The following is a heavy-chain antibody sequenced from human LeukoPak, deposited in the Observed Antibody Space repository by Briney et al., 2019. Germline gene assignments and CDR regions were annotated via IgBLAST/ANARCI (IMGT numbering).Heavy chain of an antibody. D-gene: IGHD2-21*01. CDR1: GFTFSGHG. V-gene: IGHV3-33*01. CDR3: ARLADWTLVS. J-gene: IGHJ4*02. Sequence: GRSLRLSCAASGFTFSGHGMYWVRQAPGEGLEWVALIWFDGSREHYPDSVKGRFTISRDNAKNMVYLQMNSLRAEDTAVYYCARLADWTLVSWGQGTLVTVSS. CDR2: IWFDGSRE.